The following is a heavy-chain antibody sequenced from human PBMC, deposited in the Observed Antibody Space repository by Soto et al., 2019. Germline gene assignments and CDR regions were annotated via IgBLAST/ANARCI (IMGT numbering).Heavy chain of an antibody. Sequence: GGSLRLSCAASGLTFTSYAMNWVRQAPGKGLEWVSGISGSGGSTYYADSVRGRFTISRDNSKSTLYLQMKSLRADDTAVYYCAKSWYQLLRSNDGFDIWGQGTVVTVSS. CDR1: GLTFTSYA. J-gene: IGHJ3*02. V-gene: IGHV3-23*01. CDR3: AKSWYQLLRSNDGFDI. D-gene: IGHD2-2*01. CDR2: ISGSGGST.